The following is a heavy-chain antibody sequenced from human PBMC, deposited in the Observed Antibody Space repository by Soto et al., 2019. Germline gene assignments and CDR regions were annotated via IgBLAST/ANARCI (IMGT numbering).Heavy chain of an antibody. CDR1: GFTVSSYG. V-gene: IGHV3-30*18. D-gene: IGHD3-3*01. J-gene: IGHJ4*02. CDR3: AKERYMLRFLQWLLLD. Sequence: QVQLVESGGGVVQPGRSLRLSCAASGFTVSSYGMHWVRQAPGKGLEWVAVISYDGSNKYYADSVKGRFTISRDNSKNSLYLQMNSLRAEGTAVYYCAKERYMLRFLQWLLLDWGQGTLVTVSS. CDR2: ISYDGSNK.